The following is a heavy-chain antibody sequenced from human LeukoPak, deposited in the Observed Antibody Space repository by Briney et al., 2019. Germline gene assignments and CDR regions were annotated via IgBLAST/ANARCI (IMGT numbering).Heavy chain of an antibody. CDR3: ARHRTTSPLSTSPFDY. Sequence: ETLSLTCTVSGGSISSGGYYWSWVRQAPGKGLEWVSVIYSGGTTYYADSVKGRFTISRDNSKNTLYLQMNSLRAEDTAVYFCARHRTTSPLSTSPFDYWGQGTLVTVSS. D-gene: IGHD2-2*01. J-gene: IGHJ4*02. CDR1: GGSISSGGYY. V-gene: IGHV3-53*01. CDR2: IYSGGTT.